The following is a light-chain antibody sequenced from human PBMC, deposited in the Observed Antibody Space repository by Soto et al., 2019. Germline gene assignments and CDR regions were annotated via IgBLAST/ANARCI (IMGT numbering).Light chain of an antibody. V-gene: IGKV1D-8*03. Sequence: VIWMTQSPSLLSASTGDRVTISCRMSQGISSYLAWYQQKPGKAPKLLIYDASSLESGVPSRFSGSGSGTEFTLTISSLQPDDFATYYCQQYNDYWTFGQGTKVDIK. CDR2: DAS. J-gene: IGKJ1*01. CDR1: QGISSY. CDR3: QQYNDYWT.